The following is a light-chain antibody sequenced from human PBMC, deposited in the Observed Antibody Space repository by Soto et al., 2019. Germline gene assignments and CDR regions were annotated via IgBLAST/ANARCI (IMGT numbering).Light chain of an antibody. CDR2: EVS. CDR1: SSDVGGYNY. Sequence: QSVLTQPPSASGSPGQSVTISCTGTSSDVGGYNYVSWYQQHPGKAPKLIISEVSKRPSGVPDRFSGSKSGNTASLTVSGLQAEDEADYYCGSYTTSSNYVFGTGTKVTVL. V-gene: IGLV2-8*01. J-gene: IGLJ1*01. CDR3: GSYTTSSNYV.